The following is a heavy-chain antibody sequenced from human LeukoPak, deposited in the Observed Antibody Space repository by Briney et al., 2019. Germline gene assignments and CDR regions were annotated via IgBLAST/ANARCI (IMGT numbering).Heavy chain of an antibody. V-gene: IGHV1-69*13. CDR2: IIPIFGTA. CDR3: ARVRSGELQYWFDP. D-gene: IGHD1-26*01. Sequence: EASVKVSCKASGGTFSSYAISWVRQAPGQGLEWMGGIIPIFGTANYAQKFQGRVTITADESTSTAYMELSSLRSEDTAVYYCARVRSGELQYWFDPWGQGTLVTVSS. CDR1: GGTFSSYA. J-gene: IGHJ5*02.